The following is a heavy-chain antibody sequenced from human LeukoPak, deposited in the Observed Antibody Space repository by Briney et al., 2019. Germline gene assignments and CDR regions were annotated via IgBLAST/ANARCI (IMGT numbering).Heavy chain of an antibody. CDR2: ISGSGGST. Sequence: PGGSLRLSCAASGLTFSSYAMSWVRQAPGKGLEWVSAISGSGGSTYYADSVKGRFTISRDNSKNTLYLQMNSLRAEDTAVYYCAKARGRYCGSTSCSPFDYWGQGTLVTVSS. CDR3: AKARGRYCGSTSCSPFDY. V-gene: IGHV3-23*01. D-gene: IGHD2-2*01. J-gene: IGHJ4*02. CDR1: GLTFSSYA.